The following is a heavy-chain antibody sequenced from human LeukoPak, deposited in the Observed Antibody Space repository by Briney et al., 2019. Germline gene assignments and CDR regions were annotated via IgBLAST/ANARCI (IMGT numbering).Heavy chain of an antibody. J-gene: IGHJ4*02. V-gene: IGHV4-34*01. CDR3: ARTGIAAAVGLYSH. CDR2: INHSGST. CDR1: GGSFSGYY. Sequence: SETLSLTCAVYGGSFSGYYWSRIRQPPGKGLEWIGEINHSGSTNYNPSLKSRVTISVDTSKNQFSLKLGSVTAADTAVYYCARTGIAAAVGLYSHWGQGTLVTVSS. D-gene: IGHD6-13*01.